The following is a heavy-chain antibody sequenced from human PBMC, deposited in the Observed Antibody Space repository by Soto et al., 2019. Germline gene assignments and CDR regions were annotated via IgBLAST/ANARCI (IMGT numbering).Heavy chain of an antibody. V-gene: IGHV3-23*01. CDR1: GFTFSTYA. D-gene: IGHD1-7*01. CDR2: ISANGQGI. Sequence: GGSLRLSCAASGFTFSTYALSWVRQAPGKGLEWVSAISANGQGIYYADSVRGRFTISRDNSKNTISLHMDSLRAEDTAVYYCAKDRNYPRDQFHYWGQGTLVTVSS. J-gene: IGHJ4*02. CDR3: AKDRNYPRDQFHY.